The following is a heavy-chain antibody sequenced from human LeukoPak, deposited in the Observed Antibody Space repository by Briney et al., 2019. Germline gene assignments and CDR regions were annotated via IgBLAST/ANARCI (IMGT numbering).Heavy chain of an antibody. CDR3: ARGNPHDLDY. J-gene: IGHJ4*02. D-gene: IGHD4-23*01. V-gene: IGHV3-20*04. CDR2: INWNGGST. Sequence: GGSLRLSCAASGFTFDDYGLSWVRQAPGKGLEWVSTINWNGGSTGYADSVKGRFAISRDNAKTSLYLQMNSLRAEDTAVYYCARGNPHDLDYWGQGTLVTVSS. CDR1: GFTFDDYG.